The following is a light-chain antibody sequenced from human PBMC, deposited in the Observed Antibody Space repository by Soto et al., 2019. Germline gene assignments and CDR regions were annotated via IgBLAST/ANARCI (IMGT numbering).Light chain of an antibody. CDR1: ITDVQSYSL. CDR2: EVS. Sequence: QSALTQPASVSGSPGQSITISCTGTITDVQSYSLVSWYQQHPGKAPKVMIYEVSNRPSGVSNRFSGSKSGNAASLTISGLQAEDEADYYCSSYRSIGTLVFGTGTKLTV. J-gene: IGLJ1*01. CDR3: SSYRSIGTLV. V-gene: IGLV2-14*02.